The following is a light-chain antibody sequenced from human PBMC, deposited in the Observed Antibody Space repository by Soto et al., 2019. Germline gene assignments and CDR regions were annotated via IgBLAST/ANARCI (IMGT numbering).Light chain of an antibody. V-gene: IGKV1-9*01. CDR1: KGISNF. Sequence: IRFTQPPDALSVTLQHTAATTYRARKGISNFLAWYQQTPGKAPKLLIYAASTLQSGVPSRFSGSGSGTDFTLTISSLQPEDFVTYYCQQLECNPTTFGQGTKVDI. J-gene: IGKJ1*01. CDR2: AAS. CDR3: QQLECNPTT.